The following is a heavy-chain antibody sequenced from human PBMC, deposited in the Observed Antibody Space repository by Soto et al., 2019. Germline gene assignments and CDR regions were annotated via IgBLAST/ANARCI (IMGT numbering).Heavy chain of an antibody. Sequence: QVQLVQSGVEVKKPGASVKVSCKASGYTFISHGISWVRQAPGQGLEWMGWICGKNGNTNYAQKLQGRVTLTTDTSTSTAYMELRSLRSDDTAVYYCARVSSSIVVVPDYGMDVWGQGTTVTDSS. CDR2: ICGKNGNT. CDR3: ARVSSSIVVVPDYGMDV. D-gene: IGHD2-15*01. J-gene: IGHJ6*02. V-gene: IGHV1-18*04. CDR1: GYTFISHG.